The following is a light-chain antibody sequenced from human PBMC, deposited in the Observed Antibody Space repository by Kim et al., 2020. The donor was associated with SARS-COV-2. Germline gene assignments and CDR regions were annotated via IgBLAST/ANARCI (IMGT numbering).Light chain of an antibody. CDR3: QQYGYSLS. CDR1: QSVSSSY. V-gene: IGKV3-20*01. Sequence: LSPGERATLSCRASQSVSSSYLAWYQLKPGQAPRLLIYGASSRATGIPDGFSGSGSGTDFTLTISRLEPEDFAVYYCQQYGYSLSFGGGTKVDIK. J-gene: IGKJ4*01. CDR2: GAS.